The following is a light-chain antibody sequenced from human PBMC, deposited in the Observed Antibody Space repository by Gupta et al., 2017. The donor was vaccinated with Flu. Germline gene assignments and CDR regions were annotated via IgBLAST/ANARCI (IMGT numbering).Light chain of an antibody. V-gene: IGLV3-9*01. CDR3: QVGGSGTGV. CDR1: NIESKI. J-gene: IGLJ3*02. Sequence: SYELTQSFSVSVALGQAAKITCGGSNIESKIVHWYQQRPGQAPVLVIYRDSNRPAGIPERFSGSNSGNTATLTIIRAQAGDEADYFCQVGGSGTGVFGGGTRLTVL. CDR2: RDS.